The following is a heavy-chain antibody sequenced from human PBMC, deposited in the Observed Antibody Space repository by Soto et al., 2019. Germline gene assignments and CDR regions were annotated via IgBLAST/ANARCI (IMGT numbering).Heavy chain of an antibody. D-gene: IGHD5-12*01. CDR3: GRDLGVDMGATSSGAVAGSRDY. CDR2: ISGKNGDT. J-gene: IGHJ1*01. CDR1: GFTFTSYG. V-gene: IGHV1-18*01. Sequence: QVQLVQSGAEVKKPGASVKVSCKASGFTFTSYGISWVRQAPGQGLEWMGWISGKNGDTNFAQKFQGRVTLTADTSTGTFSMEMRSLRSDDTAIYYCGRDLGVDMGATSSGAVAGSRDYWGQGTLVTVSS.